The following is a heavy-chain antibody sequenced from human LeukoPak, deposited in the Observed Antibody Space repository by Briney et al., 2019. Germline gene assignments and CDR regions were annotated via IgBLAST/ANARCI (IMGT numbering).Heavy chain of an antibody. CDR2: INHSGST. CDR3: ARALISDAFDI. CDR1: GGSFSGYY. V-gene: IGHV4-34*01. D-gene: IGHD3-16*01. Sequence: PSETLSLTCAVYGGSFSGYYWSWIRQPPGEGLDWIGEINHSGSTNYNPSLKSRVTISVDTSKNQFSLRLSSETAADTAVYYCARALISDAFDIWGQGTMVTVSS. J-gene: IGHJ3*02.